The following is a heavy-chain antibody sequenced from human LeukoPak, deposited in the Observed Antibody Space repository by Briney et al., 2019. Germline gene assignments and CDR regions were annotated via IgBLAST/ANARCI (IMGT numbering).Heavy chain of an antibody. J-gene: IGHJ3*02. Sequence: GGSLRLSCAASGFTFSSYAMSWVRQAPGKGLEWVSAISGSGGSTYYADSVKGRFTISRDNAMNSLYLQMNSLRAEDTAVYYCAKENGELDGVGSFDIWGQGTLVTVSS. D-gene: IGHD5-24*01. CDR1: GFTFSSYA. CDR3: AKENGELDGVGSFDI. CDR2: ISGSGGST. V-gene: IGHV3-23*01.